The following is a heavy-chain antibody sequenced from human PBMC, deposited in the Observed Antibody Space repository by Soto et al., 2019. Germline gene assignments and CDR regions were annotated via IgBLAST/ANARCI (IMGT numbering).Heavy chain of an antibody. J-gene: IGHJ4*02. Sequence: KASETLSLTCTVSGGSISSGGYYWSWIRQHPGKGLEWIGYIYYSGSTYYNPSLKSRVTISVDTSKNQFSLKLSSVTAADTAVYYCARAGPGQHYFDYWGQGTLVTVSS. V-gene: IGHV4-31*03. D-gene: IGHD2-21*01. CDR1: GGSISSGGYY. CDR2: IYYSGST. CDR3: ARAGPGQHYFDY.